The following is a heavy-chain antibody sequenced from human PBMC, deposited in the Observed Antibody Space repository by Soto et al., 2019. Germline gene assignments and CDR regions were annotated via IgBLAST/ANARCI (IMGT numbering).Heavy chain of an antibody. V-gene: IGHV1-69*13. Sequence: SVKVSCKASGGTFSSYAISWVRQAPGQGLEWMGGIIPIFGTANYAQKFQGRVTITADESTSTAYMELSSLRSEDTAVYYCARDTTYSYGSGNYYLFDPWGQGTLVTVSS. CDR1: GGTFSSYA. J-gene: IGHJ5*02. CDR3: ARDTTYSYGSGNYYLFDP. D-gene: IGHD3-10*01. CDR2: IIPIFGTA.